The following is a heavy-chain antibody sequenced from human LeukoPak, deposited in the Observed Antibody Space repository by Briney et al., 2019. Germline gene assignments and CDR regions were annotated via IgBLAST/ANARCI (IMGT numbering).Heavy chain of an antibody. CDR1: GGSISSRSYY. J-gene: IGHJ4*02. D-gene: IGHD6-19*01. CDR2: IYYTGNT. Sequence: PSETLSLTCTVSGGSISSRSYYWGWIRQPPGKGLEWIGSIYYTGNTYYNPSLKSRVTISVDTSKNQFSLKLSSVTAADTAVYYRVRHRELWLAFDYWGQGTLVTVSS. V-gene: IGHV4-39*01. CDR3: VRHRELWLAFDY.